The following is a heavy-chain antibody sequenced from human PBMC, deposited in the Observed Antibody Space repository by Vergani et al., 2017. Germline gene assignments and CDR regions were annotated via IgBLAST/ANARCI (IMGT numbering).Heavy chain of an antibody. J-gene: IGHJ4*02. V-gene: IGHV4-39*01. CDR1: GGSISSSSYY. D-gene: IGHD5-12*01. CDR3: ASGSGYELDY. CDR2: IYYSGRT. Sequence: QLQLQESGPGLVKPSETLSLTCTVSGGSISSSSYYWGWIRQPPGKGLEWIGSIYYSGRTYYKPSLKSRVTISVDTSKNQFCLKLSAVTAADTAVYYCASGSGYELDYWGQGTLVTVSS.